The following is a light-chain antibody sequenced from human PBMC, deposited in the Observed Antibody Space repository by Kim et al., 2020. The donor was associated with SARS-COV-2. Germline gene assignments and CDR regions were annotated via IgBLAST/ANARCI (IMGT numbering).Light chain of an antibody. CDR3: QQLNSYPWT. J-gene: IGKJ1*01. CDR1: QGISSY. Sequence: ASVGDRVTITCRASQGISSYLAWYQHHPGKAPKLLIYGASTLQSGVPPKFSGSGSGTDFTLTISSLRPEDFATYYCQQLNSYPWTFGQGTKVDIK. V-gene: IGKV1-9*01. CDR2: GAS.